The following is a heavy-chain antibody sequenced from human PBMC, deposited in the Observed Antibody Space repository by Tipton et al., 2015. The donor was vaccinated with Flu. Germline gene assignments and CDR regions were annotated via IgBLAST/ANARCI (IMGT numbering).Heavy chain of an antibody. D-gene: IGHD5-12*01. V-gene: IGHV4-61*02. CDR2: IYTTGST. CDR3: ARDLRGYSGYTGGDAFDL. J-gene: IGHJ3*01. CDR1: GGFITSGSYY. Sequence: TLSLTCTVSGGFITSGSYYWSWIRQSAGKGLEWIGRIYTTGSTNYNPSLRSRVTISGDTSKNQFSLQLNSVTAEDTAVYYCARDLRGYSGYTGGDAFDLWGPGIMVTVSS.